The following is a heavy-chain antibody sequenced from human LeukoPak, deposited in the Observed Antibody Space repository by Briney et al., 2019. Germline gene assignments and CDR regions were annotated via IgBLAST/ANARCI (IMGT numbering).Heavy chain of an antibody. CDR2: INPNSGGT. V-gene: IGHV1-2*06. Sequence: ASVNVSCKASGYTFTGYYMHWVRQAPGQGLEWMGRINPNSGGTNYAQKFQGRVTVTRDTSISTAYMELSRLRSDDTAVYYCARLAESRWFGESPLDYWGQGTLVTVSS. J-gene: IGHJ4*02. CDR3: ARLAESRWFGESPLDY. CDR1: GYTFTGYY. D-gene: IGHD3-10*01.